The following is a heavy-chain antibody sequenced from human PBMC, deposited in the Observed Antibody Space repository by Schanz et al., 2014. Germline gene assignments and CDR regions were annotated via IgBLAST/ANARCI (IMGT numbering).Heavy chain of an antibody. CDR3: ARGGFGEVSYCDY. D-gene: IGHD3-10*01. CDR1: GFTFSNYW. CDR2: INGDGSRT. J-gene: IGHJ4*02. V-gene: IGHV3-74*01. Sequence: EVQLVESGGGLVQPGGSLRLSCAASGFTFSNYWMHWVRQAPGKGLVWVSRINGDGSRTAYADSVKGRFTISRDNAKNTLYLQMNSLRPEDTAVYYCARGGFGEVSYCDYWGQGTLVTVSS.